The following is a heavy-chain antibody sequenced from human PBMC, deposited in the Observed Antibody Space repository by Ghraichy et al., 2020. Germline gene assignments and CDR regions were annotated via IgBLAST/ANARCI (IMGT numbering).Heavy chain of an antibody. CDR3: AGESGYNGYWADY. V-gene: IGHV3-23*01. CDR1: GFSFRGFA. J-gene: IGHJ4*02. CDR2: LSGSGETT. D-gene: IGHD5-12*01. Sequence: GGSLRLSCAASGFSFRGFAMSWVRQAPGKGLEWVSGLSGSGETTHYADSVKGRFTISRDNSKNTLYLQMNSLRAEDTAVYYCAGESGYNGYWADYWGPGTLVTVSS.